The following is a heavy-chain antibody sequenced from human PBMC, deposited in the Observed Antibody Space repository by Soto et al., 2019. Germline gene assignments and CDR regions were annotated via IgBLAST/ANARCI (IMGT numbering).Heavy chain of an antibody. V-gene: IGHV4-61*01. CDR1: GGSVSSGSYY. J-gene: IGHJ4*02. D-gene: IGHD3-10*01. CDR2: IYYSGST. CDR3: ARDYYGSGSPPLGY. Sequence: SETLSLTCTVSGGSVSSGSYYWSWIRQPPGKGLECIGYIYYSGSTNYNPSLKSRVTISVDTSKNQFSLKLSSVTAADTAVYYCARDYYGSGSPPLGYWGQGTLVTVS.